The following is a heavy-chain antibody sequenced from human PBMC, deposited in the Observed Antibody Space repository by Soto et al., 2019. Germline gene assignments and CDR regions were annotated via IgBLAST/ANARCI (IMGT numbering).Heavy chain of an antibody. V-gene: IGHV1-18*01. D-gene: IGHD6-13*01. CDR1: GYTFTSYG. Sequence: QVQLVQSGAEVKKPGASVKVSCKASGYTFTSYGISWVRQAPGQGLEWMGWISAYNGNTNYAQKLQGRVTMTTDTSTSTAYMELRSLRSDATAVYYCARPYSSSWSHDSSAGFDIWGQGTMVTVSS. CDR3: ARPYSSSWSHDSSAGFDI. J-gene: IGHJ3*02. CDR2: ISAYNGNT.